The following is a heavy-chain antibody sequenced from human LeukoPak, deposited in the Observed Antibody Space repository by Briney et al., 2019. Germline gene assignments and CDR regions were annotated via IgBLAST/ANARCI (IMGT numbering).Heavy chain of an antibody. Sequence: SETLSLTCTISGVSVSDYYWSWVRQSPGKGLEWIGYIYHTGSTSYSPSLKSRVTISADTSQNQFSLKLSSVTAADTAVYYCASRKLGNDYWGQGTLVTVSS. J-gene: IGHJ4*02. CDR1: GVSVSDYY. CDR3: ASRKLGNDY. CDR2: IYHTGST. D-gene: IGHD7-27*01. V-gene: IGHV4-59*02.